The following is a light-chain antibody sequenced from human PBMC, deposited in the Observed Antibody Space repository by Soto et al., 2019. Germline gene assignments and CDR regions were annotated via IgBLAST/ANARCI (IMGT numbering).Light chain of an antibody. V-gene: IGKV1-5*01. CDR1: QSISSY. Sequence: DIQMTQSPCSLSASVGDRVAITCRASQSISSYLNWYQQKPGKAPKLLIYDASSLESGVPSRFSGSGSGTEFTLTISSLQPDDFATYYCQQYNSYSRTFGQGTKVDIK. CDR2: DAS. J-gene: IGKJ1*01. CDR3: QQYNSYSRT.